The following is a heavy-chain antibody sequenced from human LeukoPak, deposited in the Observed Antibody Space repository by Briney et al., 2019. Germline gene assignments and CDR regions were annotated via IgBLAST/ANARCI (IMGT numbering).Heavy chain of an antibody. V-gene: IGHV4-34*01. Sequence: PSETLSLTCAVYGGSFSGYYWSWIRQPPGKGLEWIGEINHSGSTNYNPSLKSRVTISVDTSKNQFSLKLSSVTAADTALYYCARAVAATRVAGYWGQGTLVTVSS. CDR3: ARAVAATRVAGY. CDR1: GGSFSGYY. J-gene: IGHJ4*02. D-gene: IGHD6-19*01. CDR2: INHSGST.